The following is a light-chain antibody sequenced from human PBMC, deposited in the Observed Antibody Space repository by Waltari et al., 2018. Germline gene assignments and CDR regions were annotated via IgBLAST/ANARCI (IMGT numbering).Light chain of an antibody. V-gene: IGKV3-15*01. CDR2: GAS. CDR3: QHYNNWPLT. J-gene: IGKJ4*01. Sequence: SPGERATLSCRASQSVSSNLAWYQQKPGQAPRLLIYGASTRATDIPARFSGSGSGTEFTLTISSLQSEDFAVYYCQHYNNWPLTFGGGTKVEIK. CDR1: QSVSSN.